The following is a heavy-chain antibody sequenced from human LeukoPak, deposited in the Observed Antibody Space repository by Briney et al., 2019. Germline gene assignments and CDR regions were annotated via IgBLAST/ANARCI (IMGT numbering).Heavy chain of an antibody. Sequence: SVKVSCKGSGGAFSSCAISWVRQAPGQGLEWMGGVILIFGTANYAQKFQGRVTITADESTSTAYMELSSLRSEDTAVYYCARHRALQWLIPSTASYYYGMDVWGQGTTVTVSS. CDR2: VILIFGTA. CDR1: GGAFSSCA. J-gene: IGHJ6*02. D-gene: IGHD6-19*01. CDR3: ARHRALQWLIPSTASYYYGMDV. V-gene: IGHV1-69*13.